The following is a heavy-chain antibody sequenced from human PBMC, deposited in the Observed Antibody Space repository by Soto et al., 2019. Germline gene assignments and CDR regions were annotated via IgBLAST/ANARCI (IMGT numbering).Heavy chain of an antibody. J-gene: IGHJ6*02. CDR1: GYSFTSYW. CDR3: ARLPVTTSYYYYYGMDV. D-gene: IGHD4-17*01. CDR2: IYPGDSDT. Sequence: GESLKISCKGSGYSFTSYWIGWVRQMPGKGLEWMGIIYPGDSDTRYSPSFQGQVTISADKSISTAYLQWSSLKASDTAMYYCARLPVTTSYYYYYGMDVWGQGTTVTV. V-gene: IGHV5-51*01.